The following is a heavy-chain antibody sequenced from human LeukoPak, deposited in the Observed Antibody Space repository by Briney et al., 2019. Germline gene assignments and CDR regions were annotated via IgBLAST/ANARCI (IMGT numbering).Heavy chain of an antibody. V-gene: IGHV1-2*06. CDR3: ARSRPIVVVVAAKTFPDY. Sequence: ASVKVSCKASGYTFTGYCMHWVRQAPGQGLEWMGRINPNSGGTNYAQKFQGRVTMTRDTSISTAYMELSRLRSDDTAVYYCARSRPIVVVVAAKTFPDYWGQGTLVTVSS. J-gene: IGHJ4*02. CDR2: INPNSGGT. D-gene: IGHD2-15*01. CDR1: GYTFTGYC.